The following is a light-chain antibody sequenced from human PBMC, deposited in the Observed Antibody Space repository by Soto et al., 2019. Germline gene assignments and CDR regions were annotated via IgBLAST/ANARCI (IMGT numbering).Light chain of an antibody. CDR2: AAS. J-gene: IGKJ1*01. V-gene: IGKV1-39*01. Sequence: DIQMTQSPSSLSACVGDRVTITCRASQSISTYLNWYQQKPGKAPKLLIYAASSLQSGVPSRFSGSGSGTEFTLTISSLQPEDFATYYCQQSYSTPCTFGQGTKVEIK. CDR3: QQSYSTPCT. CDR1: QSISTY.